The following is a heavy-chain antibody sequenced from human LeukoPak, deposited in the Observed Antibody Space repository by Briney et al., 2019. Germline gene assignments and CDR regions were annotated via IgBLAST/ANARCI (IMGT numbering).Heavy chain of an antibody. CDR3: GRVVNAPFLFCS. CDR1: DSSTRRTSH. CDR2: VFHLQTVRT. D-gene: IGHD2/OR15-2a*01. Sequence: SETLSLTRTVPDSSTRRTSHWAWVRQPPVKGLEWIGTVFHLQTVRTYSNPSLEIRVSMSLDTSQNQFSLNLTSVTAADPALYAGGRVVNAPFLFCSWGPVVLVTVSS. J-gene: IGHJ5*02. V-gene: IGHV4-38-2*02.